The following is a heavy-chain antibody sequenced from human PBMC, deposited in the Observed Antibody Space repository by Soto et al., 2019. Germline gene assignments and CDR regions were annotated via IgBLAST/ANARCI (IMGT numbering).Heavy chain of an antibody. Sequence: GASVKVSCKASGYTFTSYGISWVRQAPGQGLEWMGWISAYNGNTNYAQKLQGRVTMTTDTSTSTAYMELRSLRSDDTAVYYCARDDDLRSGNGYYYGMDVWGQGTTVTVSS. D-gene: IGHD3-3*01. CDR2: ISAYNGNT. J-gene: IGHJ6*02. CDR1: GYTFTSYG. V-gene: IGHV1-18*01. CDR3: ARDDDLRSGNGYYYGMDV.